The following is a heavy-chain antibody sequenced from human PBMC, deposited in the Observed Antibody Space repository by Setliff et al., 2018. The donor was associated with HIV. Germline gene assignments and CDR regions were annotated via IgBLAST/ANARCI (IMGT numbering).Heavy chain of an antibody. Sequence: PSETLSLTCTVSGGSISSYYWSWIRQPPGKGLEWIGYIYYSGSINYNPSLKSRVTISVDTSKNQFSLKLSSVTAADTAVYYCATGYSSSWDRGRDAFDIWGQGTMVTVSS. CDR1: GGSISSYY. J-gene: IGHJ3*02. V-gene: IGHV4-59*01. D-gene: IGHD6-13*01. CDR3: ATGYSSSWDRGRDAFDI. CDR2: IYYSGSI.